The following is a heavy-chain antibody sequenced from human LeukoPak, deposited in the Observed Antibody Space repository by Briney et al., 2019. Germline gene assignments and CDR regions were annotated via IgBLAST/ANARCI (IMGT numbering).Heavy chain of an antibody. V-gene: IGHV3-53*01. CDR1: GFTVSSNY. D-gene: IGHD7-27*01. J-gene: IGHJ4*02. CDR3: AKGESNWGTSPPFDY. Sequence: GGSLRLSCAASGFTVSSNYMSWVRQAPGKGLEWVSAISNNGDYTYYVDSVKGRFTISRDNSKNTLYLQMNSLRAEDTAVYSCAKGESNWGTSPPFDYWGQGTLVTVSS. CDR2: ISNNGDYT.